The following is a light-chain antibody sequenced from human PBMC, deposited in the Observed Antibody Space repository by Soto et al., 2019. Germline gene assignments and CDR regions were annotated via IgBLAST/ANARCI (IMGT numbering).Light chain of an antibody. CDR3: QHCDTSWP. V-gene: IGKV1-5*01. Sequence: DIQMTQSPSTLSASVGDRVTITCRASQSIERWLAWYQQKPGKPPKLLILNASTLGSGVPSRFSGSGSGTEFTLTISGLQPDDFATYYCQHCDTSWPFGQRTKVDTK. CDR1: QSIERW. CDR2: NAS. J-gene: IGKJ1*01.